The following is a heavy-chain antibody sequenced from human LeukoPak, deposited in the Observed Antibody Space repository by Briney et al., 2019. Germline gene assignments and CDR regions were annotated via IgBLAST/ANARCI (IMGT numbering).Heavy chain of an antibody. V-gene: IGHV3-7*01. Sequence: GGSLRLSCAAFGFTFRSYWMTWVRQAPGKGLEWMANIKPDESEKYYMDSVKGRFTISRDNAKNSVYLQMNSLRAEDTAVYYCARSPDGMDVWGQGTTVTVSS. J-gene: IGHJ6*02. CDR3: ARSPDGMDV. CDR2: IKPDESEK. CDR1: GFTFRSYW.